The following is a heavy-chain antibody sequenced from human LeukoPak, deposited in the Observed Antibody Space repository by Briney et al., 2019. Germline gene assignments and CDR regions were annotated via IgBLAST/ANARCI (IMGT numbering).Heavy chain of an antibody. D-gene: IGHD2-2*01. V-gene: IGHV3-48*03. CDR2: ISSSGSTI. J-gene: IGHJ6*04. Sequence: GGSLRLSCAASGFTFSSYEMNWVRQAPGKGLEWVSYISSSGSTIYYADSVKGRFTISRDNAKNSLYLQMNSLRAEDTAVYYYARDQVVPAARGVYYYYGMDVWGKGTTVTVSS. CDR1: GFTFSSYE. CDR3: ARDQVVPAARGVYYYYGMDV.